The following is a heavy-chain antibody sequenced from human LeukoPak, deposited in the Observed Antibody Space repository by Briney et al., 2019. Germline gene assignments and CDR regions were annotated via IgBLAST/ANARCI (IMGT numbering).Heavy chain of an antibody. Sequence: GGSLRLSCAASGFTVSSNYMSWVRQAPGKGLEWVSAISGSGGSTYYADSVKGRFTISRDNSKNTLYLQMNSLRAEDTAIYYCARDLRHSTHDYYYGMDVWGQGTTVTVSS. V-gene: IGHV3-23*01. D-gene: IGHD2-15*01. J-gene: IGHJ6*02. CDR3: ARDLRHSTHDYYYGMDV. CDR1: GFTVSSNY. CDR2: ISGSGGST.